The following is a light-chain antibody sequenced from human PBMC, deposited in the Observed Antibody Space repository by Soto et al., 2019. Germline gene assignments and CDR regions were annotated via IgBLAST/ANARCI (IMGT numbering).Light chain of an antibody. CDR3: CSYAGSTTLYG. Sequence: QSVLTQPASVSGSPGQSITISCTGTSSDVRSYSLVSWYQQHPGKAPKLMIYEVSKRPSGVSNRFSASKTGTKASQKIYGLYVEDEADYYCCSYAGSTTLYGFGSGTKVTV. CDR2: EVS. CDR1: SSDVRSYSL. V-gene: IGLV2-23*02. J-gene: IGLJ1*01.